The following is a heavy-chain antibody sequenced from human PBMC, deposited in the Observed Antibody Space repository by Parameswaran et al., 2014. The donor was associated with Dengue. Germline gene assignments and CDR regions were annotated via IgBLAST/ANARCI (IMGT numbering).Heavy chain of an antibody. CDR2: ISSSSSYI. J-gene: IGHJ6*02. D-gene: IGHD2-15*01. V-gene: IGHV3-21*01. Sequence: WIRQPPGKGLEWVSSISSSSSYIYYADSVKGRFTISRDNAKNSLYLQMNSLRAEDTAVYYCRSWVDCSGGSCPPSRLYYYYYYGMDVWGQGTTVTVSS. CDR3: RSWVDCSGGSCPPSRLYYYYYYGMDV.